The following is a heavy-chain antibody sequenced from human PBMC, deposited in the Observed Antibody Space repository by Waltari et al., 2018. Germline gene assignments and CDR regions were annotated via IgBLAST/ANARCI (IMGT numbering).Heavy chain of an antibody. J-gene: IGHJ5*02. CDR2: IYSSGST. D-gene: IGHD2-2*01. CDR1: GGSISGNY. CDR3: ARPKWRTSWKMGEFDP. V-gene: IGHV4-4*07. Sequence: QVQLQESGPGLVKPSETLSLTCIVSGGSISGNYWTWIRQPAGKGLEWIGRIYSSGSTNYNPSLKSRVAMSIDTSKTQFSLKLTSVTAADTAVYYCARPKWRTSWKMGEFDPWGQGTLVTVSS.